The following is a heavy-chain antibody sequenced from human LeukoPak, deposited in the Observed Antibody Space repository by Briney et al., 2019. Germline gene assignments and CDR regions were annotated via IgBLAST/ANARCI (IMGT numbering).Heavy chain of an antibody. CDR2: IYYSGST. V-gene: IGHV4-31*03. Sequence: SETLSLTCTVSGGSISSGGYYWSWIRQHPGKGLEWIGYIYYSGSTYYNPSLKSRVTISVDTSKNQFSLNLTSLTAADTAVYYCARDRGNGWPYFFDHWGRGILVTVSS. CDR1: GGSISSGGYY. J-gene: IGHJ4*02. CDR3: ARDRGNGWPYFFDH. D-gene: IGHD6-19*01.